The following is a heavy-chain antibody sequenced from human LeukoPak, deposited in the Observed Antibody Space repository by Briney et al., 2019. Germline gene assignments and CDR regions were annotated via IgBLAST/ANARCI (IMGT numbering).Heavy chain of an antibody. CDR3: ARDRSYGSGSWPSYNWFDP. CDR2: IYHSGST. Sequence: SETLSLTCAVSGGSISSSNWWSWVRQPPGKGLEWIGEIYHSGSTNYNPSLKSRVTISVDKSKNQFSLKLSSVTAADTAVYYCARDRSYGSGSWPSYNWFDPWGQGTLVTVSS. J-gene: IGHJ5*02. V-gene: IGHV4-4*02. D-gene: IGHD3-10*01. CDR1: GGSISSSNW.